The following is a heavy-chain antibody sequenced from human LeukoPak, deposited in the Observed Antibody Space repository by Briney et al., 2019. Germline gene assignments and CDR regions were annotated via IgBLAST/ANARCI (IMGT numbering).Heavy chain of an antibody. CDR2: IRGSGTTT. D-gene: IGHD6-19*01. J-gene: IGHJ4*02. V-gene: IGHV3-23*01. CDR1: GFTFRSYV. Sequence: PGGSLRLSCTASGFTFRSYVMSWVHQAPGKGLEWVSGIRGSGTTTHYADSVKGRFTISRDNSKNTLYLQMNSLRAEDTAVYYCARGFSSGWALDYWGQGTLVTVSS. CDR3: ARGFSSGWALDY.